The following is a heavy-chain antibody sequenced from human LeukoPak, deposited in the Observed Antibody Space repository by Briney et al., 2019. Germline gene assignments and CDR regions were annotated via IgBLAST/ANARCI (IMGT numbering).Heavy chain of an antibody. D-gene: IGHD3-10*01. Sequence: ASVKVSCKASGYTFTSYGISWVRQAPGQGLEWMGWISAYNGNTNYAQKLQGRVTMTTDTSTSTAYMELRSLRSDDTAVYYCARVVESYYRRSAFDIWGQGQWSPSLQ. CDR1: GYTFTSYG. V-gene: IGHV1-18*01. CDR3: ARVVESYYRRSAFDI. J-gene: IGHJ3*02. CDR2: ISAYNGNT.